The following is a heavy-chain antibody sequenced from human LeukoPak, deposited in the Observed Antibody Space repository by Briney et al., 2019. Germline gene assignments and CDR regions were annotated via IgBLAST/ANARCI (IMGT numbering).Heavy chain of an antibody. CDR1: VFTSDDYA. CDR2: LRGDGGST. CDR3: AKSAVGFGDTSGMDV. J-gene: IGHJ6*02. D-gene: IGHD3-10*01. V-gene: IGHV3-43*02. Sequence: PGGSLRLSCAPPVFTSDDYAMPCVPQAPGKGVEWVSHLRGDGGSTYYADSVKGRFTISRDNSKNSLYLHMNRMRTEDAALYYCAKSAVGFGDTSGMDVWGQGTTVTVSS.